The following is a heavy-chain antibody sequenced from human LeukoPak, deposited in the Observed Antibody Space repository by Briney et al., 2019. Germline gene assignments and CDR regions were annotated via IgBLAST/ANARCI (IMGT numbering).Heavy chain of an antibody. J-gene: IGHJ3*02. CDR1: GYAFTSYG. CDR2: ISAYNGNT. CDR3: AREDCSGGSCYSLSLTPVFHVFDI. Sequence: GASVKVSCMASGYAFTSYGISWVRQAPGQGLEWMGWISAYNGNTNYAPKLQGRVTMTTDTSTSTAYMELRSLRSDDTAVYYCAREDCSGGSCYSLSLTPVFHVFDIWGQGTMVTVSS. D-gene: IGHD2-15*01. V-gene: IGHV1-18*01.